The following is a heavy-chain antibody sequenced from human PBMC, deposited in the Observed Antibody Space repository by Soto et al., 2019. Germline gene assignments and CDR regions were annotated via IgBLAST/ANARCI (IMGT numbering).Heavy chain of an antibody. Sequence: ASVKVSCKSSNYTFITYVITWVRQAPGQGLEWVGWITPYNGNTNYGQNFQGRVTMTADTSTSTAYMELGSLTTDDTAVYYCARDTSFYFDYWGQGTRVTVSS. CDR3: ARDTSFYFDY. CDR1: NYTFITYV. J-gene: IGHJ4*02. CDR2: ITPYNGNT. D-gene: IGHD2-2*01. V-gene: IGHV1-18*01.